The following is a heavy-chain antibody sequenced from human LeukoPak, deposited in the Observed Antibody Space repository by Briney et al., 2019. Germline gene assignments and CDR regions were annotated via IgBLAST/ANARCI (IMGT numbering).Heavy chain of an antibody. J-gene: IGHJ3*02. Sequence: ASVKVSCKASGYTFTSYGISWVRQAPGQGLEWMGWISAYNGNTNYAQKLQGRVTMTTDTSTSTAYMELRSLRSDDTAVYYCASRPYYYDSSGYLESFAFDIWGQGTMVTVSS. CDR2: ISAYNGNT. CDR1: GYTFTSYG. CDR3: ASRPYYYDSSGYLESFAFDI. D-gene: IGHD3-22*01. V-gene: IGHV1-18*01.